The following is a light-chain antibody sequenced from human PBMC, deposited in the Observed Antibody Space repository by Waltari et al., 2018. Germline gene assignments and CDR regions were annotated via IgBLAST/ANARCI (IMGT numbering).Light chain of an antibody. V-gene: IGLV10-54*01. CDR3: LAWDTSLATWV. Sequence: QAGLTQPPSVSKALTQTATITCIGNSNNVGSDGAVWLQWDQGQPPKLLSFRKLDRPSGISERFSASRSGNIASLTINGLQPEDETDYFCLAWDTSLATWVSGGGTRLTVL. CDR1: SNNVGSDG. J-gene: IGLJ3*02. CDR2: RKL.